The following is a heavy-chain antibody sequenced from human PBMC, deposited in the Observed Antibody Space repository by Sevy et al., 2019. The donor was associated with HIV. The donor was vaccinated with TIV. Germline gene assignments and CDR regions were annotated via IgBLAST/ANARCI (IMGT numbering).Heavy chain of an antibody. V-gene: IGHV3-15*01. Sequence: GGSLRLSCAGSGFSFKNVWMTWVRQTPGKGLEWVGHAKRKSDGGSIDYGSPVNGRFTISRDDSKDMLYLQMSSLKTDDTGVYYCATVLGAGAAGAFEIWGQGTMITVSS. D-gene: IGHD1-26*01. J-gene: IGHJ3*02. CDR1: GFSFKNVW. CDR3: ATVLGAGAAGAFEI. CDR2: AKRKSDGGSI.